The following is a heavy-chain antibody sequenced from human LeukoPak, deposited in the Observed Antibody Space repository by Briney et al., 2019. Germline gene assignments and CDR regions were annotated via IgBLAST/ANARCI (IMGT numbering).Heavy chain of an antibody. J-gene: IGHJ4*02. D-gene: IGHD3-10*01. CDR2: HYWNNDK. CDR1: GFSLSTTGVA. V-gene: IGHV2-5*01. CDR3: AHKGRGSGSYTM. Sequence: SGPTLVKPTQTLTLTCTFSGFSLSTTGVAVGWIRQPPGKALEWLAVHYWNNDKSYSPSLKSRLTITKDTSKNQVVLIMTNMDPVDTATYYCAHKGRGSGSYTMWGQGTLVTVSS.